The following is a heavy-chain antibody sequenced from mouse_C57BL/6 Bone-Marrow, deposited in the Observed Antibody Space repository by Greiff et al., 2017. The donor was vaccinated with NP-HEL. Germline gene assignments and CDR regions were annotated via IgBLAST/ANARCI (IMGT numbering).Heavy chain of an antibody. Sequence: VQRVESGAELVRPGASVTLSCKASGYTFTDYEMHWVKQTPVHGLEWIGAIDPETGGTAYNQKFKGKAILTADKSSSTAYMELRSLTSEDSAVYYCTRSNYGSSYGYWGQGTTLTVSS. D-gene: IGHD1-1*01. J-gene: IGHJ2*01. CDR2: IDPETGGT. CDR1: GYTFTDYE. V-gene: IGHV1-15*01. CDR3: TRSNYGSSYGY.